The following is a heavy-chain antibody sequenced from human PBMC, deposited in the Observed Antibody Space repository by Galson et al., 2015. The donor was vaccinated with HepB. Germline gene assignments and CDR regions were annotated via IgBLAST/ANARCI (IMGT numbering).Heavy chain of an antibody. D-gene: IGHD5-18*01. CDR2: IKSKTEGGAT. CDR3: ARRQLWLPDY. Sequence: SLRLSCAASGFTFSNAWMSWVRQAPEKGLEWVGRIKSKTEGGATEYAAHVKGRFTISRDDSKNTLDLQMDSLKIEDTAVYYCARRQLWLPDYWGQGTLVTVSS. CDR1: GFTFSNAW. V-gene: IGHV3-15*01. J-gene: IGHJ4*02.